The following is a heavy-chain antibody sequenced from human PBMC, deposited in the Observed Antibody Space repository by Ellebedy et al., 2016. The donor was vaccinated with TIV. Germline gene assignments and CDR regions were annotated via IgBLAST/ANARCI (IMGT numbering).Heavy chain of an antibody. Sequence: GESLKISCAASGLTFRDHAIHWVRQAPGKGLEWVAVLKFHGDTRYYADSVKGRFTISRDNSKKTLYMQMNSLRDNDTAIYYCAKMSWWGGFDYWGQGTLVTVSS. V-gene: IGHV3-33*03. D-gene: IGHD2-15*01. CDR1: GLTFRDHA. CDR2: LKFHGDTR. J-gene: IGHJ4*02. CDR3: AKMSWWGGFDY.